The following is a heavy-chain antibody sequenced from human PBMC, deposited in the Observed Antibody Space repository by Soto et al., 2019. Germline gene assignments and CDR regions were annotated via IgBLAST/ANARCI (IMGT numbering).Heavy chain of an antibody. CDR2: ISWNSGSI. CDR1: GFTFDDYA. D-gene: IGHD5-18*01. Sequence: ESGGGLVQPGRSLRLSCAASGFTFDDYAMHWVRQAPGKGLEWVSGISWNSGSIGYADSVKGRFTISRDNAKNSLYLQMNSLRAEDTALYYCAKAHSYGYFDYWGQGTLVTVSS. J-gene: IGHJ4*02. V-gene: IGHV3-9*01. CDR3: AKAHSYGYFDY.